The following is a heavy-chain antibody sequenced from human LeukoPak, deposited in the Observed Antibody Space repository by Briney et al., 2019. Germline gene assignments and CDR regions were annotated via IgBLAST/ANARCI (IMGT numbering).Heavy chain of an antibody. CDR2: IYYSGST. V-gene: IGHV4-59*08. D-gene: IGHD1-26*01. J-gene: IGHJ4*02. Sequence: PSETLSLTCTVSGGSISGYYWSWIRQPPGKGLEWIGEIYYSGSTNYNPSLKSRVTISVDTSKNQFSLKLSSVTAADTAVYYCARHLGRVRELHYFDYWGQGTLVTVSS. CDR3: ARHLGRVRELHYFDY. CDR1: GGSISGYY.